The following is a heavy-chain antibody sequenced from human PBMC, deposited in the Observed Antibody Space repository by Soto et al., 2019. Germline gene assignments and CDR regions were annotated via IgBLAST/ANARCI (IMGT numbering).Heavy chain of an antibody. CDR2: MFYSGRT. V-gene: IGHV4-39*01. D-gene: IGHD3-10*01. Sequence: QVQLQESGPGLAKPSETLSLTCTVAGGSVSRSDSYWGWIRQPPGKGLEWIGSMFYSGRTYYNPSLRSRVNMSADTSKNQFSLKLSSVSAADTAVYHCARLDYGSGSSSWFDPWGQGTLVTVSS. J-gene: IGHJ5*02. CDR3: ARLDYGSGSSSWFDP. CDR1: GGSVSRSDSY.